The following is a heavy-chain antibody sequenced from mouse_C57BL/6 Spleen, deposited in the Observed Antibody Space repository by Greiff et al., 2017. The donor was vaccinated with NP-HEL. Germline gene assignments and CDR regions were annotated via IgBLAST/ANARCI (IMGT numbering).Heavy chain of an antibody. CDR2: IDPSDSYT. D-gene: IGHD2-4*01. J-gene: IGHJ3*01. V-gene: IGHV1-50*01. CDR3: ARGIYYDYDVGFAY. CDR1: GYTFTSYW. Sequence: QVQLQQPGAELVKPGASVKLSCKASGYTFTSYWMQWVKQRPGQGLEWIGEIDPSDSYTNYNQKLKGKATLTVDTSSSTAYMQLSSLTSEDSAVYYCARGIYYDYDVGFAYWGQGTLVTVSA.